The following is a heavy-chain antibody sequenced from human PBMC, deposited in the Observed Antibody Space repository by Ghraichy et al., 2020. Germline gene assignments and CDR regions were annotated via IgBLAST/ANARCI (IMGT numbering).Heavy chain of an antibody. CDR2: MNPNSANT. Sequence: ASVKVSCTASGSPFCTSVIIWVRLATRQRLEWMGWMNPNSANTGYAQKFRGRVTMTRDTSISTAYMELSSLTSEDTAVYYCARALRNQLLSDYWGQGTLVTVSS. CDR1: GSPFCTSV. CDR3: ARALRNQLLSDY. J-gene: IGHJ4*02. D-gene: IGHD1-14*01. V-gene: IGHV1-8*01.